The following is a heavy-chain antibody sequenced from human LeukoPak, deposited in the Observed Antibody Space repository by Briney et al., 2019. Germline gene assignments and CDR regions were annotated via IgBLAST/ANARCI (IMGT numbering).Heavy chain of an antibody. CDR3: ARARRRDDAFGI. Sequence: GGSLRLSCAASGFTFSSYEMDWVRQAPGKGLEWVSYISSSGSTIYYADSVKGRFTISRDNAKNSLYLQMNSLRAEDTAVYYCARARRRDDAFGIWGQGTMVTVSS. CDR2: ISSSGSTI. CDR1: GFTFSSYE. D-gene: IGHD5-24*01. J-gene: IGHJ3*02. V-gene: IGHV3-48*03.